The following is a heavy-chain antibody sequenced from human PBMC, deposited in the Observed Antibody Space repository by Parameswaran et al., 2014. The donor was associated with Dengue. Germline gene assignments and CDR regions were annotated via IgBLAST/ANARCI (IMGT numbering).Heavy chain of an antibody. J-gene: IGHJ4*02. CDR2: ISYDGSKT. D-gene: IGHD2-15*01. CDR3: ARDIDGHCSGGSCYRGNGYHGPFDY. Sequence: WIRQPPGKGLQWVAVISYDGSKTYYRDSVEGRFTISRDNSNNTVHLQMNSLRPEDTAVYYCARDIDGHCSGGSCYRGNGYHGPFDYWGQGALVTVSS. V-gene: IGHV3-30*03.